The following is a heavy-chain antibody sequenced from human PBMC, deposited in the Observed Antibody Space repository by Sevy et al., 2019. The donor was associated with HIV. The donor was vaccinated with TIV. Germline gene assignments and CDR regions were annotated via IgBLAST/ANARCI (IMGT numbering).Heavy chain of an antibody. J-gene: IGHJ5*02. Sequence: SETLSLTCGVSGGSISSSNWWHWVRQPPGKGLEWIGEIYHSGSTNYNPSLKSRVTISVDNSKNQFSLKLNSVTAADTAVYYCSRGFDTPRGFDPWGQRTLVTGSS. V-gene: IGHV4-4*02. CDR3: SRGFDTPRGFDP. CDR1: GGSISSSNW. CDR2: IYHSGST. D-gene: IGHD3-10*01.